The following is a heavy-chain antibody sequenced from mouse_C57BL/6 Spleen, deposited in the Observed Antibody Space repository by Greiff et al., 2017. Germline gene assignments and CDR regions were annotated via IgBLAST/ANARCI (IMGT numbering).Heavy chain of an antibody. CDR3: AGYAGGFAY. J-gene: IGHJ3*01. V-gene: IGHV1-42*01. Sequence: VQLKESGPELVKPGASVKISCKASGYSFTGYYMNWVKQSPEKSLEWIGEINPSTGGTTYNQKFKAKATLTVDKSSSTAYMQLKSLTSEDSAVYYCAGYAGGFAYWGQGTLVTVSA. CDR1: GYSFTGYY. CDR2: INPSTGGT. D-gene: IGHD4-1*01.